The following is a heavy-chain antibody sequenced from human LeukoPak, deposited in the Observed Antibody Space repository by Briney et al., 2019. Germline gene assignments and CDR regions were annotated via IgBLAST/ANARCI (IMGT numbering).Heavy chain of an antibody. V-gene: IGHV4-59*12. CDR3: ARTTMVRGVIAEWFDP. Sequence: SETLSHTCTVSGGSISSYYWSWIRQPPGKGLEWIGYIYYSGSTNYNPSLKSRVTISVDTSKNQFSLKLSSVTAADTAVYYCARTTMVRGVIAEWFDPWGQGTLVTVSS. J-gene: IGHJ5*02. CDR1: GGSISSYY. D-gene: IGHD3-10*01. CDR2: IYYSGST.